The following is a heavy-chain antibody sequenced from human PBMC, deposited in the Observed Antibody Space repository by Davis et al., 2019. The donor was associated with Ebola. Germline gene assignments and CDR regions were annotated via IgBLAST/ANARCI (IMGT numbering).Heavy chain of an antibody. CDR2: ISSSSSYI. J-gene: IGHJ4*02. CDR3: ARAQLWFGELLYAAVPSDY. V-gene: IGHV3-21*01. CDR1: GFTFSSYS. D-gene: IGHD3-10*01. Sequence: GGSLRLSCAASGFTFSSYSMNWVRQAPGKGLEWVSSISSSSSYIYYADSVKGRFTISRDNAKNSLYLQMNSLRAEDTAVYYCARAQLWFGELLYAAVPSDYWGQGTLVTVSS.